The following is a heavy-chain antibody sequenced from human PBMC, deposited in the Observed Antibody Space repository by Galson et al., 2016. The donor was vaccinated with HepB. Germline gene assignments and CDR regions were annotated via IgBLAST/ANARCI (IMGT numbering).Heavy chain of an antibody. Sequence: SLRLSCAASGFTFSSYWMHWDRQVPGKGLMWVSRISIDGSSTTYADSVKGRFTISRDNAKNMLYLQMNSLRAEDTAVYYCARPAPYSGNYGSGWFDPWGQGTLVTVSS. J-gene: IGHJ5*02. CDR2: ISIDGSST. CDR3: ARPAPYSGNYGSGWFDP. CDR1: GFTFSSYW. V-gene: IGHV3-74*01. D-gene: IGHD1-26*01.